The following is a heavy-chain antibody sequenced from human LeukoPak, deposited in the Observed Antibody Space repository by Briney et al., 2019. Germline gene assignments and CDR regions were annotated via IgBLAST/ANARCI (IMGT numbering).Heavy chain of an antibody. V-gene: IGHV3-30*04. Sequence: PGGSLRLSCAASGFTLSSYAMHWVRQAPGKGLEWVAVISYDGSNKYYADSVKGRFTISRDNSKNTLYLQMNSLRAEDTAVYYSARESSMIVEKYYFDYWGQGTLVTVSS. CDR3: ARESSMIVEKYYFDY. J-gene: IGHJ4*02. CDR1: GFTLSSYA. D-gene: IGHD3-22*01. CDR2: ISYDGSNK.